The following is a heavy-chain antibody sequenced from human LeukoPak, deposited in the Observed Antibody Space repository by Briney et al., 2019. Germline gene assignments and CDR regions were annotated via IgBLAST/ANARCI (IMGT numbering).Heavy chain of an antibody. D-gene: IGHD3-10*01. CDR3: ARDATMVRGVIIRRWFDP. J-gene: IGHJ5*02. Sequence: ASVKVSCKASGYTFTSYDINWVRQATGQGVEWMGWMNPNSGNTGYAQKFQGRGTITRNTSISTAYMELSSLRSEDTAVYYCARDATMVRGVIIRRWFDPWGQETLVTVSS. CDR1: GYTFTSYD. CDR2: MNPNSGNT. V-gene: IGHV1-8*03.